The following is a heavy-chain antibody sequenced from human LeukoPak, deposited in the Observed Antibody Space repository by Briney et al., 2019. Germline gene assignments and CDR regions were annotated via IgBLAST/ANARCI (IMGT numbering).Heavy chain of an antibody. CDR3: ARKKSYGSNFDY. CDR2: INHSGST. J-gene: IGHJ4*02. V-gene: IGHV4-34*01. CDR1: GGSFSGYY. Sequence: KPSETLSLTCAVYGGSFSGYYWSWIRQPPGKGLEWIGEINHSGSTNYNPSLKSRVTISVDTSKNQFSLKLSSVTAADTAVYYCARKKSYGSNFDYWGQGTLVTVSS. D-gene: IGHD5-18*01.